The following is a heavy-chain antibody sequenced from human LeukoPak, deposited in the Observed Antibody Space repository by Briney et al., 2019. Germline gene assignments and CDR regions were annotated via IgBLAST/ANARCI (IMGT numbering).Heavy chain of an antibody. CDR2: IYPGDSDT. J-gene: IGHJ6*02. V-gene: IGHV5-51*01. CDR1: GYSFTSYW. CDR3: ARRKDGVDV. Sequence: GESLKISCKGPGYSFTSYWIAWVRQMPGKSLEWMGIIYPGDSDTRYSPSFKGLLTISADKSISTAYLQWSSLKASDTATYYCARRKDGVDVWGQGTTVTVSS.